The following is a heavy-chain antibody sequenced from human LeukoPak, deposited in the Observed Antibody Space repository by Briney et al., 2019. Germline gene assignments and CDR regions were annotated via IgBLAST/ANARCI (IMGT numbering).Heavy chain of an antibody. J-gene: IGHJ6*02. CDR1: GFTVSSNY. D-gene: IGHD4-11*01. CDR3: AREEMTTVSASYDFFALDV. CDR2: MYSGGIT. Sequence: GGSLRLSCEASGFTVSSNYMTWVRQAPGKGLEWLSVMYSGGITYHADSVKGRFTISRDNSKNTLYLQMKSLRPDDTAVYYCAREEMTTVSASYDFFALDVWGQGATVTVSS. V-gene: IGHV3-66*02.